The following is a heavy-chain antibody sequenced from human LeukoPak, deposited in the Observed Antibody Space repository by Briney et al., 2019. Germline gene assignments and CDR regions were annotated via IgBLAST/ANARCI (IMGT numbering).Heavy chain of an antibody. CDR1: GYTFTSYD. Sequence: SVKVSCKASGYTFTSYDINWVRQATGQGLEWMGGIIPIFGTANYAQKFQGRVTITADESTSTAYMELRSLRSDDTAVYYCARVMITFGGVIASDYWGQGTLVTVSS. CDR2: IIPIFGTA. D-gene: IGHD3-16*02. J-gene: IGHJ4*02. V-gene: IGHV1-69*13. CDR3: ARVMITFGGVIASDY.